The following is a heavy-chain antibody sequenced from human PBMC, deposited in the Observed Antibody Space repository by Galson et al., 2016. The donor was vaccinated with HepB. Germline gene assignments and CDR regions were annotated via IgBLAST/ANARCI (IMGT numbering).Heavy chain of an antibody. V-gene: IGHV4-4*02. CDR1: GDSVISNNW. CDR3: ARLSATYYVDN. CDR2: IHHSGSP. Sequence: ETLSLTCAVSGDSVISNNWWSWVRQPPGKGLEWIGEIHHSGSPNYNPSLKRRVTMSVDKSKNQFSLRLTSVTFADAAVYYCARLSATYYVDNWGQGTLVTVSS. J-gene: IGHJ4*02.